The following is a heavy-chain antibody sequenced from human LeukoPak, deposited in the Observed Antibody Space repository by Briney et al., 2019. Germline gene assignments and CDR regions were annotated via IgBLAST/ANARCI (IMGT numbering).Heavy chain of an antibody. V-gene: IGHV1-46*01. CDR2: INPSGGST. CDR1: GYTFTSYG. J-gene: IGHJ4*02. CDR3: ARSYDILTGYYPN. Sequence: GASVKVSCKASGYTFTSYGISWVRQAPGQGLEWMGIINPSGGSTSYAQKFQGRVTMTRDTSTSTVYMELSSLRSEDTAVYYCARSYDILTGYYPNWGQGTLVTVSS. D-gene: IGHD3-9*01.